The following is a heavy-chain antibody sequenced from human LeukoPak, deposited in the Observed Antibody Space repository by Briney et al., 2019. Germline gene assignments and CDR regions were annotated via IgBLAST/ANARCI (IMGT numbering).Heavy chain of an antibody. V-gene: IGHV1-69*05. CDR2: IIPIFGTA. J-gene: IGHJ4*02. CDR3: ARVWCSSISCYGPRGGLGY. CDR1: GGTFSSYA. Sequence: SVKASCKASGGTFSSYAISWVRQAPGQGLEWMGGIIPIFGTANYAQKFQGRVTITTDESTSTAYMELSSLRSEDTAVYYCARVWCSSISCYGPRGGLGYWGQGTLVTVSS. D-gene: IGHD2-2*01.